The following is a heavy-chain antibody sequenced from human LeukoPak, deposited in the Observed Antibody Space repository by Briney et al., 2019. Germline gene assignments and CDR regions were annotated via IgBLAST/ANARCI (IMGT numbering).Heavy chain of an antibody. V-gene: IGHV3-33*01. CDR1: GFTFNNYG. CDR3: ARDRKELLRPSFVDY. J-gene: IGHJ4*02. CDR2: IWSDGSNT. D-gene: IGHD1-7*01. Sequence: GRSLRLSCAASGFTFNNYGMHWVRQAPGKGLEWLAVIWSDGSNTYYADSVKGRFTISRDNSKDTLYLQMSSLSAEDTAAYYCARDRKELLRPSFVDYWGQGTLVTVSS.